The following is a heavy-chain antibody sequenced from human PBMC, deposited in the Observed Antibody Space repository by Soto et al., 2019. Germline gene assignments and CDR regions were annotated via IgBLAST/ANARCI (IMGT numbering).Heavy chain of an antibody. V-gene: IGHV3-23*01. CDR3: AKGPTIFGVVITYSYYYGMDV. CDR1: GFTFGSSA. D-gene: IGHD3-3*01. CDR2: ISGSGRT. J-gene: IGHJ6*02. Sequence: EVQLLESGGGLVQPGGSLRLSCAASGFTFGSSAMTWVRLAPGKWLEWVSSISGSGRTYYADSVKGRFTISRDNSKNTLYLQMNSLRAEDTAIYRCAKGPTIFGVVITYSYYYGMDVWGQGTTVTVSS.